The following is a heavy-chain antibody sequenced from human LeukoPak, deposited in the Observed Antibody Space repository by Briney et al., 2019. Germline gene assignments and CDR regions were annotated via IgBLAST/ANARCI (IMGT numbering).Heavy chain of an antibody. CDR3: AKDNYGGVYAS. Sequence: GGPLRLFCAASGFIFRNFGMRWIRQAPGKGLEWVSHISDVVAHTWYAACVKGRFIISRDNSNNRVFLQMNSLRPEDTALYYCAKDNYGGVYASWGQGTLVTVSS. CDR2: ISDVVAHT. J-gene: IGHJ5*02. D-gene: IGHD3-16*01. CDR1: GFIFRNFG. V-gene: IGHV3-23*01.